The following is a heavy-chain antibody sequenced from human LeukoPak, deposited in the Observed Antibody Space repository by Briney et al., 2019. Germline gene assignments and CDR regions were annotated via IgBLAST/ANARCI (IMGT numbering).Heavy chain of an antibody. CDR1: GYAFTHYY. J-gene: IGHJ4*02. D-gene: IGHD3-22*01. CDR2: INPRTGGT. CDR3: AKDHYYENRHVDF. V-gene: IGHV1-2*02. Sequence: ASVKVSCTTSGYAFTHYYIHWVRQAPGQGLEWVGWINPRTGGTNYAQKFQGRVTLSRDTSIGTAYLELRSLRSDDTALYYCAKDHYYENRHVDFWGPGTLVTVSP.